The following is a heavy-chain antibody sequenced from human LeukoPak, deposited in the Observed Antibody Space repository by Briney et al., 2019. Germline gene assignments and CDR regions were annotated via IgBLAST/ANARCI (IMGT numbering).Heavy chain of an antibody. Sequence: GGSLRLSCAASGFTFSPFWMHWVRQAPGKGLVWVSRINSDGSTTNYADSVKGRFTISRDNAKNTLYLQIHSLRAEDTAVYYCAKVEWRGNAFDIWGQGTMVTVSS. CDR1: GFTFSPFW. CDR2: INSDGSTT. J-gene: IGHJ3*02. V-gene: IGHV3-74*01. D-gene: IGHD3-3*01. CDR3: AKVEWRGNAFDI.